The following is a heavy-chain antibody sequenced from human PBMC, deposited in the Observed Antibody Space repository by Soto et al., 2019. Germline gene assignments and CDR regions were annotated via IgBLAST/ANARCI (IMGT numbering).Heavy chain of an antibody. CDR1: GFTFSSYS. CDR3: ARDQGGYYFIDYYYCMDV. V-gene: IGHV3-21*03. J-gene: IGHJ6*02. D-gene: IGHD5-12*01. CDR2: ISSSSSYI. Sequence: GGSLRLSCAASGFTFSSYSMNWVRQAPGKXLEWVSSISSSSSYIYYADSVKGRFTISRDNAKNSLYLQMNSLRAEDTAVYYCARDQGGYYFIDYYYCMDVWCQGTSVTVSS.